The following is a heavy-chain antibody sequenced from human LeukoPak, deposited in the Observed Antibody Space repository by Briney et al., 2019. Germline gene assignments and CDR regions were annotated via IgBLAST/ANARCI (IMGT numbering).Heavy chain of an antibody. CDR2: INPSGGST. D-gene: IGHD6-19*01. J-gene: IGHJ4*02. CDR1: GYTFTSYY. Sequence: ASVKVSCKASGYTFTSYYMHWVRQAPGQGLEWMGIINPSGGSTSYAQKFQGRVTMTRDTSTSTVYMELSSLRSEDTAVYHCARGLKYAGYSSGWYGYWGQGTLVTVSS. CDR3: ARGLKYAGYSSGWYGY. V-gene: IGHV1-46*01.